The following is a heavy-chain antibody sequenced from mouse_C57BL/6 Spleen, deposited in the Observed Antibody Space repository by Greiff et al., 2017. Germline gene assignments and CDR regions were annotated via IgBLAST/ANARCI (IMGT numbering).Heavy chain of an antibody. CDR1: GYAFSSSW. CDR3: ARDYYGSSFYAMDY. J-gene: IGHJ4*01. D-gene: IGHD1-1*01. V-gene: IGHV1-82*01. CDR2: IYPGDGDT. Sequence: VQLQESGPELVKPGASVKISCKASGYAFSSSWMNWVKQRPGKGLEWLGRIYPGDGDTNYNGKFKGKATLTADKSSSTAYMQLSSLTSEDSAVYFCARDYYGSSFYAMDYWGQGTSVTVSS.